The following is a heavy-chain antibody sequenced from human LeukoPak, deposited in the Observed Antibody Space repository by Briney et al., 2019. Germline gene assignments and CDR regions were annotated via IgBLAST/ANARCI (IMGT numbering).Heavy chain of an antibody. V-gene: IGHV1-18*01. D-gene: IGHD1-26*01. Sequence: ASVKVSCKASGYTFIRYGISWVRQAPGQGLEWMGWISAYNGNTKNVQRVQDRVTMTIDTSTSTAYMELRSLRSGDTAVYYCARDYSGTYFDSWGQGTLVTVSS. CDR1: GYTFIRYG. J-gene: IGHJ4*02. CDR2: ISAYNGNT. CDR3: ARDYSGTYFDS.